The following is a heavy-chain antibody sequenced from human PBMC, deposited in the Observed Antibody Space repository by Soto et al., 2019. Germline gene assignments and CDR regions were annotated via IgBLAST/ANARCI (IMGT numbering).Heavy chain of an antibody. Sequence: GGSLRLSCAASGFTFSSYSMNWVRQAPGKGLEWVSSISSSSSYIYYADSVKGRFTISRDNAKNSLYLQMNSLRAEDTAVYYCARAEGDRGAFDICGQGTMVTVSS. D-gene: IGHD2-15*01. CDR2: ISSSSSYI. CDR3: ARAEGDRGAFDI. CDR1: GFTFSSYS. J-gene: IGHJ3*02. V-gene: IGHV3-21*01.